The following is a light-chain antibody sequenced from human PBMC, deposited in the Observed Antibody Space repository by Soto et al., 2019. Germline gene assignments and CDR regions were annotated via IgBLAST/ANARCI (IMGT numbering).Light chain of an antibody. CDR2: KAS. V-gene: IGKV1-5*03. CDR1: QSISSW. J-gene: IGKJ1*01. Sequence: DIQMTQSPSTLSASVGDRVTMTCRASQSISSWLAWYQQKPGKAPKLLIYKASSLESGVPSRFSGSGSGTEFTLTISSLQPYDFATYYCQQYKSDWTFGQGTKVEIK. CDR3: QQYKSDWT.